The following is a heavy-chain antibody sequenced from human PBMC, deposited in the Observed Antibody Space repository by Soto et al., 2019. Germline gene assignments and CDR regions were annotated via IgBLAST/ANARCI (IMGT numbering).Heavy chain of an antibody. V-gene: IGHV1-18*01. D-gene: IGHD2-15*01. CDR2: ISAYNGNT. Sequence: ASVKVSCKASGYTFTSYGISWVRQAPGQGLEWMGWISAYNGNTNYAQKLQGRVTITTDTSTSTAYMELSSLRSEDTAVYYCARGPIVVVAAKDNWFDPWGQGTLVTVSS. CDR3: ARGPIVVVAAKDNWFDP. CDR1: GYTFTSYG. J-gene: IGHJ5*02.